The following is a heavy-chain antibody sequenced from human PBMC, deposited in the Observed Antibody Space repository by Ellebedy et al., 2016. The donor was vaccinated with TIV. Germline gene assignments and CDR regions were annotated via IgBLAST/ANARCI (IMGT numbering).Heavy chain of an antibody. Sequence: MPSETLSLTCAVSGASISSNHWWPWVRQAPGRGLEWIGEVYHSGTTYYNPSLKSRVTVSVDTSKNQFSLKLTSVTAADTAMYYCARDRDVTSRGILDYWGQGILVTVSS. V-gene: IGHV4-4*02. CDR1: GASISSNHW. CDR3: ARDRDVTSRGILDY. D-gene: IGHD5-24*01. CDR2: VYHSGTT. J-gene: IGHJ4*02.